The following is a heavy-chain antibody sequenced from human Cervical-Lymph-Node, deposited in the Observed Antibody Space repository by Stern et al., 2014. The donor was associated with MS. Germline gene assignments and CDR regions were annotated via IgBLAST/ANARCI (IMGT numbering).Heavy chain of an antibody. D-gene: IGHD1-26*01. CDR2: VIPCVGTS. J-gene: IGHJ5*02. CDR1: GG. Sequence: VQLVQSGAEVKKPGSSVKVSCKSSGGISWGRQAPGQGLEWMGGVIPCVGTSNYAQKCQGRVTITADTSTNTTYLHLSRLTSADTAVYYCARESGDNGFGPWGQGTLVTVSS. V-gene: IGHV1-69*06. CDR3: ARESGDNGFGP.